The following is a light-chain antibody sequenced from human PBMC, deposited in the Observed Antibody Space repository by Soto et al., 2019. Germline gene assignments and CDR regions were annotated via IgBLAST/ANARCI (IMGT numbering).Light chain of an antibody. Sequence: QSVLTQPPSASGTPGQRVTVSCSGSSSNIGTNTVNWFHQLPGTAPKLLIYTSDQRPSGVPDRFSGSKSGTSASLAISGLQSEDEADYYCAAWDDSLNGYVFGTGTKVTVL. CDR1: SSNIGTNT. CDR2: TSD. CDR3: AAWDDSLNGYV. V-gene: IGLV1-44*01. J-gene: IGLJ1*01.